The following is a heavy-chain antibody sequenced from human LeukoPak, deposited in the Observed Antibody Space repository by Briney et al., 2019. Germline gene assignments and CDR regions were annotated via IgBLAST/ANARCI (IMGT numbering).Heavy chain of an antibody. Sequence: GASVKVSCKASGYTFTGYYMHWVRQAPGQGLEWMGWINPNSGGTNYAQKFQGRVTMTRDTSISAAYMELSRLRSDDTAVYYCARDVWPTPIRFLEWSDAFDIWGQGTMVTVPS. CDR1: GYTFTGYY. J-gene: IGHJ3*02. CDR3: ARDVWPTPIRFLEWSDAFDI. D-gene: IGHD3-3*01. V-gene: IGHV1-2*02. CDR2: INPNSGGT.